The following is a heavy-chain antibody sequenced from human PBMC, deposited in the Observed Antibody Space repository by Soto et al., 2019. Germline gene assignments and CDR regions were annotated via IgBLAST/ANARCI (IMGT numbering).Heavy chain of an antibody. V-gene: IGHV1-2*02. CDR2: ISLYSDGT. Sequence: ASVKGSCKASGYTFTGYYMHWVRQAPGQPLEWLGWISLYSDGTNYAQKFQGRVSMTTDTSTTTAYVELRSLRSDDTAVYYCARVVPGAEAWFGPWGQGTLVTVSS. J-gene: IGHJ5*02. CDR3: ARVVPGAEAWFGP. D-gene: IGHD2-2*01. CDR1: GYTFTGYY.